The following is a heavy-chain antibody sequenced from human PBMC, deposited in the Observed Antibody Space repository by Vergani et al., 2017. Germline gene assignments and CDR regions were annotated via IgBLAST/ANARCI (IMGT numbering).Heavy chain of an antibody. Sequence: QVQLVQSGAEVKKPGSSVKVSCKASGGTFSSDAISWVRQAPGQGLEWMGGIIPIFGTANYAQKFHGRVTITADESTSTAYMELSSLRSEDTAVYYCARTRYSSSWTASYYYYMDVWGKGTTVTVSS. CDR1: GGTFSSDA. V-gene: IGHV1-69*13. CDR2: IIPIFGTA. CDR3: ARTRYSSSWTASYYYYMDV. J-gene: IGHJ6*03. D-gene: IGHD6-13*01.